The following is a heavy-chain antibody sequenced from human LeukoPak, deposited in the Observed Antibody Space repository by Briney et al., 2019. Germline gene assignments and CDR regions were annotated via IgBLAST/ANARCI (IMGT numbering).Heavy chain of an antibody. J-gene: IGHJ4*02. D-gene: IGHD6-13*01. CDR1: GGSISSGGYY. V-gene: IGHV4-31*03. CDR2: IYYSGST. CDR3: ARGDGGYSSSWYEYYFDY. Sequence: KPSQTLSLTCTVSGGSISSGGYYWSWIRQHPGKGLEWIGYIYYSGSTYYNPSLKSRVTISVDTSKNQFSLKLSSVTAADTAVYYCARGDGGYSSSWYEYYFDYWGQGTLVTVSS.